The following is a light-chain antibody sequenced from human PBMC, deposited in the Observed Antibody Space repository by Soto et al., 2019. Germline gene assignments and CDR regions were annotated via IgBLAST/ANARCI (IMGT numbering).Light chain of an antibody. CDR3: SSYSTTSALV. CDR1: SADIDAFNY. J-gene: IGLJ2*01. Sequence: QSALTQPASVSGSPGQSITISCAGTSADIDAFNYVSWYQHHPGKAPKLLIYDVSDRPSGVSTRFSASKSANTASLTISGLQADDEGDYYCSSYSTTSALVFGGGTQLTVL. V-gene: IGLV2-14*03. CDR2: DVS.